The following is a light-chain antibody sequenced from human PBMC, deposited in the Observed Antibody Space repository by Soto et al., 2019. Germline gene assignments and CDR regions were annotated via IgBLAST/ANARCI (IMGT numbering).Light chain of an antibody. Sequence: QSALTQPASVSGSPGQSITISCTGTNSDVGGYNYVSWYQQHPGKAPKLMIYDVSNRPSGVSNRFSGSKSGNTASLIISGLQAEDEADYYCSSYTSSAILYVFGTGTKVTVL. J-gene: IGLJ1*01. CDR2: DVS. V-gene: IGLV2-14*03. CDR3: SSYTSSAILYV. CDR1: NSDVGGYNY.